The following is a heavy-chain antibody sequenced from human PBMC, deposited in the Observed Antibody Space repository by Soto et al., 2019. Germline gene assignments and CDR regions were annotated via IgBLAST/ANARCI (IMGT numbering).Heavy chain of an antibody. J-gene: IGHJ1*01. V-gene: IGHV1-69*02. CDR1: GGTFSSYT. CDR2: IIPILGIA. Sequence: ASVKVSCKASGGTFSSYTISWVRQAPGQGLEWMGRIIPILGIANYAQKFQGRVTITADKSTSTAYMELSSLRSEDTAVYYCARTYYDYVWGSYRDEYFQHWGQGTLVTVSS. CDR3: ARTYYDYVWGSYRDEYFQH. D-gene: IGHD3-16*02.